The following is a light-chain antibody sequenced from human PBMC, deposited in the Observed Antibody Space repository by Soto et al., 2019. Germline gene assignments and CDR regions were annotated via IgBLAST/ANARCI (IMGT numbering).Light chain of an antibody. Sequence: EIVLTQSPGTLSLSPGERATLSCRASQSINSRYLAWYQQKPGLAPRLLIYGASSRATGIPDRFSGSGSGTDFPLTISRLEPEDFAVYYCQQFGSSPGFTFGPGTKVDIK. CDR2: GAS. CDR1: QSINSRY. J-gene: IGKJ3*01. V-gene: IGKV3-20*01. CDR3: QQFGSSPGFT.